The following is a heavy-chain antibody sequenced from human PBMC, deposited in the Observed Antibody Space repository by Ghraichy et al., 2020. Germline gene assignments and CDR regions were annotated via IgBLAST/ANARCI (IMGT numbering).Heavy chain of an antibody. D-gene: IGHD6-13*01. Sequence: SETLSLTCTVSGGSISSSSYYWGWIRQPPGKGLEWIGNIYYSGSTYYNPSLKSRVTISMDTSKNQFSLRLSSVTAADTAVYFCARITSSWTLFDYWGQGTLVTVSS. CDR1: GGSISSSSYY. J-gene: IGHJ4*02. CDR3: ARITSSWTLFDY. CDR2: IYYSGST. V-gene: IGHV4-39*01.